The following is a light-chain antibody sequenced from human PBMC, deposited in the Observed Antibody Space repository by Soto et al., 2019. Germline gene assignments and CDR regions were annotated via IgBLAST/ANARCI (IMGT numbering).Light chain of an antibody. V-gene: IGKV3-15*01. CDR2: GAS. CDR3: QQYNSWPYT. CDR1: QSISSN. J-gene: IGKJ2*01. Sequence: EIVSTQSPATLSVSPGERATLSCRASQSISSNLAWYQQKPGQAPRLLIYGASTRATGIPGRFSGSGSGTEFTLTISSLQSEDFAVYYCQQYNSWPYTFGQGTKVDIK.